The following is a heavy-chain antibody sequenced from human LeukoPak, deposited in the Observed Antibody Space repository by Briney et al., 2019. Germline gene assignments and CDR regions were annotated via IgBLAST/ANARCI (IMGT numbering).Heavy chain of an antibody. CDR1: GYTFTSYF. D-gene: IGHD3-10*01. CDR2: INPSRGST. CDR3: ARGTYFGEGFDS. V-gene: IGHV1-46*01. Sequence: ASVKVSCKASGYTFTSYFLHWVRQAPGQGLGWMGIINPSRGSTTYAQKFQGRVTMPRDMSTSTVYMELSSLRSEGTAVYYCARGTYFGEGFDSWGQGTLVTVSS. J-gene: IGHJ4*02.